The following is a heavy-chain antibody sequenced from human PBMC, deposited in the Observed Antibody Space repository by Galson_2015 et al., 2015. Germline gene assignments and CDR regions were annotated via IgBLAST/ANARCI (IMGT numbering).Heavy chain of an antibody. D-gene: IGHD6-13*01. V-gene: IGHV3-33*01. CDR1: GFTYSTSD. Sequence: SLRLSCAASGFTYSTSDMHWVRQAPGKGLEWVAVIWYDALTKYYGDSVKGRFTISRDNSNNTLYLQMNSLRAEDTAVYYCARQMQHQLWPIMDVWGKGTTVTVSS. CDR2: IWYDALTK. J-gene: IGHJ6*03. CDR3: ARQMQHQLWPIMDV.